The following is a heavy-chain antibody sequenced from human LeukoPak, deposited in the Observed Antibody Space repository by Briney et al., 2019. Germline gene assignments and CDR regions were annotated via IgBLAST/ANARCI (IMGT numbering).Heavy chain of an antibody. J-gene: IGHJ4*02. CDR2: INHSGST. V-gene: IGHV4-34*01. CDR1: GGPFSGYY. D-gene: IGHD3-22*01. CDR3: VSGRYYDSSGYRPFGY. Sequence: SETLSLTCAVYGGPFSGYYWSWIRQPPGKGLEWIGEINHSGSTNYNPSLKSRVTISVDTSKNQFSLKLSSVTAADTAVYYCVSGRYYDSSGYRPFGYWGQGTLVTVSS.